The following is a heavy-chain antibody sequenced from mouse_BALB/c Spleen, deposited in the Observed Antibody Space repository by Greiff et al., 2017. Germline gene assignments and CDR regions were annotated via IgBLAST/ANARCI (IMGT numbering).Heavy chain of an antibody. V-gene: IGHV5-12-1*01. CDR3: ARHGITTDAMDY. CDR2: ISSGGGST. CDR1: GFAFSSYD. D-gene: IGHD2-4*01. Sequence: EVLLVESGGGLVKPGGSLKLSCAASGFAFSSYDMSWVRQTPEKRLEWVAYISSGGGSTYYPDTVKGRFTISRDNAKNTLYLQMSSLKSEDTAMYYCARHGITTDAMDYWGQGTSVTVSA. J-gene: IGHJ4*01.